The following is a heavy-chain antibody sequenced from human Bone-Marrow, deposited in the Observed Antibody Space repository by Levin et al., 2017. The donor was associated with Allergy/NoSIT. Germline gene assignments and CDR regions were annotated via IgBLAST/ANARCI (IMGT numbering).Heavy chain of an antibody. V-gene: IGHV4-4*07. CDR2: IYTSGST. CDR1: GGSISSYY. Sequence: GSLRLSCTVSGGSISSYYWSWIRQPAGKGLEWIGRIYTSGSTNYNPSLKSRVTMSVDTSKNQFSLKLSSVTAADTAVYYCARGVVVPAAANWFDPWGQGTLVTVSS. D-gene: IGHD2-2*01. J-gene: IGHJ5*02. CDR3: ARGVVVPAAANWFDP.